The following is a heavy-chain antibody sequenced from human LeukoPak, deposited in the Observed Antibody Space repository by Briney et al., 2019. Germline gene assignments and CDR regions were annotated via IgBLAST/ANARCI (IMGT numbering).Heavy chain of an antibody. V-gene: IGHV5-51*01. Sequence: GESLKISCKGSGYSFPSNWIGWVRQMPGKGLEWMGIIYPGDSDTRYSPSFQGQVTISADKSIGTAYLQWNSLKASDTAMYYCTRARHGNCYWDYWGQGTLVTVSS. J-gene: IGHJ4*02. CDR2: IYPGDSDT. CDR3: TRARHGNCYWDY. CDR1: GYSFPSNW. D-gene: IGHD1-7*01.